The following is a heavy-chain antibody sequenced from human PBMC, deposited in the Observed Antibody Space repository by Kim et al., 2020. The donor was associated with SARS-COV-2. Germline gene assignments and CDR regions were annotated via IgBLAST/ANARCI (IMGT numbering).Heavy chain of an antibody. D-gene: IGHD1-1*01. Sequence: YSADAVKGRFTISRDTSKNTLNLQMNGLRVDDTAVYYCALRIAVTGTIDYWGQGTLVTVSS. CDR3: ALRIAVTGTIDY. V-gene: IGHV3-23*05. J-gene: IGHJ4*02.